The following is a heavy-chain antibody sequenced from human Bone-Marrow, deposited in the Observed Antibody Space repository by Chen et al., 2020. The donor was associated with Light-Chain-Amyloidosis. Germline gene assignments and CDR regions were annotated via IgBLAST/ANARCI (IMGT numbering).Heavy chain of an antibody. Sequence: QVQLVQSGAEVKKPGASVKVSCKASGYTFTGYYMHWVRQAPGQGLEWMGWINPNSGGTNYAQKFQGRVTMTRDTSISTAYMELSXXXXXXXXVYXXXRVLQVVVAAADAFDIWGQGTMVTVSS. V-gene: IGHV1-2*02. CDR3: XRVLQVVVAAADAFDI. CDR2: INPNSGGT. CDR1: GYTFTGYY. J-gene: IGHJ3*02. D-gene: IGHD2-15*01.